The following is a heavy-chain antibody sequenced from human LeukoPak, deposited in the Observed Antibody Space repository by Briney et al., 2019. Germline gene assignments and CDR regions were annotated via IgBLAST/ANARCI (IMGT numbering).Heavy chain of an antibody. J-gene: IGHJ4*02. D-gene: IGHD1-26*01. CDR2: ISAYNGNT. CDR1: GYSFTTFY. Sequence: ASVKVSCKASGYSFTTFYMHWVRQAPGQGLEWMGWISAYNGNTNYAQKFQGRVTMTTDTSTSTAYMELRSLRSDDTAVYYCARQCGSLCPFDYWGQGTLVTVSS. V-gene: IGHV1-18*04. CDR3: ARQCGSLCPFDY.